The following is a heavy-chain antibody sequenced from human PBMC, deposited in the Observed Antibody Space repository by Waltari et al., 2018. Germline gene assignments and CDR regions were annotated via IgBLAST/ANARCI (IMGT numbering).Heavy chain of an antibody. V-gene: IGHV4-39*07. CDR2: IYYSGST. CDR1: GGSISSSSYY. D-gene: IGHD6-6*01. Sequence: QLQLQESGPGLVKPSETLSLTYTVSGGSISSSSYYWGWIRQPPGKGLEWIGSIYYSGSTYYNPSLKSRVTISVDTSKNQFSLKLSSVTAADTAVYYCARDLYSSLDYFDYWGQGTLVTVSS. J-gene: IGHJ4*02. CDR3: ARDLYSSLDYFDY.